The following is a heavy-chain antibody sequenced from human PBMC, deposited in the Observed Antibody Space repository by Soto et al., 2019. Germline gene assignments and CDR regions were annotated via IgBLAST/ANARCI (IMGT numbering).Heavy chain of an antibody. Sequence: QVHLVESGGGLVRPGASLRLSCTASGFALVDYMSWIRQAPGRGLEWVSYIDGSGTATYYTDSVKGRFTVSRDHAENSLYLQMDSLTAEDTAVYYCARDYRNKGFDHWGLGTLVTVSS. D-gene: IGHD4-4*01. V-gene: IGHV3-11*01. CDR2: IDGSGTAT. CDR3: ARDYRNKGFDH. CDR1: GFALVDY. J-gene: IGHJ4*02.